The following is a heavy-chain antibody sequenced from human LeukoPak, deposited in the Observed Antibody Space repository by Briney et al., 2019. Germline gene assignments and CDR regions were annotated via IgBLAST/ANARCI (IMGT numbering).Heavy chain of an antibody. CDR3: ARGSRYGSGSFDY. Sequence: SETLSLTCTVSGGSISSSSYYWSWIRQPAGKGLEWIGRIYTSGSTNYNPSLKSRVTMSVDTSKNQFSLKLSSVTAADTAVYYCARGSRYGSGSFDYWGQGTLVTVSS. J-gene: IGHJ4*02. CDR1: GGSISSSSYY. CDR2: IYTSGST. D-gene: IGHD3-10*01. V-gene: IGHV4-61*02.